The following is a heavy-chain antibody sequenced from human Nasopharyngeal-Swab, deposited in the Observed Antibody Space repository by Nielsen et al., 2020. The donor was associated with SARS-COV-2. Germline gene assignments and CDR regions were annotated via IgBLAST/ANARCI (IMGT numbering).Heavy chain of an antibody. CDR1: GYTFSTYG. CDR3: ARVNYLYYISGWPFDY. V-gene: IGHV1-18*01. Sequence: ASVKVSCKASGYTFSTYGISWVRQAPGQELEWMGWISAHNGHTNYGQKLQGRITMTTDTSTNTAYMELRSLTSDDTAVYYCARVNYLYYISGWPFDYWGQGTLVTVSS. CDR2: ISAHNGHT. D-gene: IGHD6-19*01. J-gene: IGHJ4*02.